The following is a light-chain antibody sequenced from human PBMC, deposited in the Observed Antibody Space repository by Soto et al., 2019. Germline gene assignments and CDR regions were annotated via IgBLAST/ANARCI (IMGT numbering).Light chain of an antibody. CDR2: TAS. J-gene: IGKJ4*01. Sequence: AIQMTQSPSSLSASVGDRVTITCRASQGIRSELGWYQQKPGKAPNLLIYTASTLQSGVPSRFSGSGSGTDFTLTINSLQPEDFATYYCIQDYNYPLTFGGGTRVEIK. CDR1: QGIRSE. V-gene: IGKV1-6*01. CDR3: IQDYNYPLT.